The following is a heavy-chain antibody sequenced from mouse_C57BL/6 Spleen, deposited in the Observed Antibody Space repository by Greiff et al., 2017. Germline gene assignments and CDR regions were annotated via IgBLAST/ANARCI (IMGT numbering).Heavy chain of an antibody. V-gene: IGHV2-6-1*01. CDR2: IWSDGST. CDR1: GFSLTSYG. D-gene: IGHD2-4*01. CDR3: ARHNDYDYAMDD. Sequence: VKLQESGPGLVAPSQSLSITCTVSGFSLTSYGVHWVRQPPGQGLEWLVVIWSDGSTTYNSALKSRLNISKDNSKSQVFLKMNSLQTNDTAMYYCARHNDYDYAMDDWGQGTSVTVSS. J-gene: IGHJ4*01.